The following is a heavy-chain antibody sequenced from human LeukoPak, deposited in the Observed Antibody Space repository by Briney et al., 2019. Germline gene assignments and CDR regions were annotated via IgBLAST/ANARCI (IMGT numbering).Heavy chain of an antibody. D-gene: IGHD3-10*01. CDR3: ARENYYGSGSSNLNWFDP. CDR1: GFTFSSYS. CDR2: ISSSSSYI. J-gene: IGHJ5*02. Sequence: PGGSLGLSCAASGFTFSSYSMNWVRQAPGKGLEWVSSISSSSSYIYYADSVKGRFTISRDNAKNSLYLQMNSLRAEDTAVYYCARENYYGSGSSNLNWFDPWGQGTLVTVSS. V-gene: IGHV3-21*01.